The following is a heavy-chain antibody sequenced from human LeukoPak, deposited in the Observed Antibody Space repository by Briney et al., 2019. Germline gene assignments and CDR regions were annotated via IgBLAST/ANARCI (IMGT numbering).Heavy chain of an antibody. D-gene: IGHD3-3*01. J-gene: IGHJ5*02. CDR1: GYSISSGYY. V-gene: IGHV4-38-2*02. Sequence: SETLSLTCTVSGYSISSGYYWGWIRQPPGKGLEWIGSIYHSGSTYYNPSLKSRVTISVDTSKNQFSLKLSSVTAADTAVYYCARGDFWSGYYTSNWFDPWGQGTLVTVSS. CDR2: IYHSGST. CDR3: ARGDFWSGYYTSNWFDP.